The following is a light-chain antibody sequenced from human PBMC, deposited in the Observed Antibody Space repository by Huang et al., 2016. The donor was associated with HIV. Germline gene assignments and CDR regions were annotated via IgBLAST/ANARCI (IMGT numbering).Light chain of an antibody. J-gene: IGKJ1*01. Sequence: EIVMTQSPATLSVSPGERATLSCRASQSVSSDLAWYQQNPGQAPRLLLYAASIRAAGGPARFSCSGSGTEFTLTISSLQSEDFAVYYCQQYNNWPRGTFGQGTKVEIK. CDR2: AAS. CDR3: QQYNNWPRGT. CDR1: QSVSSD. V-gene: IGKV3-15*01.